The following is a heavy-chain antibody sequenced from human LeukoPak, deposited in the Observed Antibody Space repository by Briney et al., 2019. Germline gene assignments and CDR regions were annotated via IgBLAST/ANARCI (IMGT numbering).Heavy chain of an antibody. CDR1: GFTFSSYG. V-gene: IGHV3-30*02. D-gene: IGHD2-2*01. Sequence: GGSLRLSCAASGFTFSSYGMHWVRQAPGKGLEWVAFIRYDGSNKYYADSVKGRFTISRDNSKNTPYLQMNSLRAEDTAVYYCANDPPRYCSSTSCPGDYWGQGTLVTVSS. CDR3: ANDPPRYCSSTSCPGDY. J-gene: IGHJ4*02. CDR2: IRYDGSNK.